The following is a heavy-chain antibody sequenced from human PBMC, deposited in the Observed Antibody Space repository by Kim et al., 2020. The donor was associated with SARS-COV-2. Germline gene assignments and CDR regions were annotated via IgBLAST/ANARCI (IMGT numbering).Heavy chain of an antibody. CDR3: ARFYGSGSPQYNWFDP. V-gene: IGHV4-34*01. D-gene: IGHD3-10*01. Sequence: SETLSLTCAVYGGSFSGYYWSWIRQPPGKGLEWIGEINHSGSTNYNPSLKSRVTISVDTSKNQFSLKLSSVTAADTAVYYCARFYGSGSPQYNWFDPWGQGTLVTVSS. J-gene: IGHJ5*02. CDR2: INHSGST. CDR1: GGSFSGYY.